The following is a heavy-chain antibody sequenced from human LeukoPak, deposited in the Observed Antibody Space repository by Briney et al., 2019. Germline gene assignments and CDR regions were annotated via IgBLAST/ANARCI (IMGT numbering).Heavy chain of an antibody. D-gene: IGHD2/OR15-2a*01. CDR1: GYTFSNYW. V-gene: IGHV5-51*01. CDR2: TYPGDSDA. J-gene: IGHJ4*02. CDR3: AMQFAQFYDF. Sequence: GESLKISCKGSGYTFSNYWISWVRQPPGKGLEWLGITYPGDSDARYSPSFQGQLTMSVDKSIDTAYLQCSSPKAYDTGRYYCAMQFAQFYDFWGQGTLVTVSS.